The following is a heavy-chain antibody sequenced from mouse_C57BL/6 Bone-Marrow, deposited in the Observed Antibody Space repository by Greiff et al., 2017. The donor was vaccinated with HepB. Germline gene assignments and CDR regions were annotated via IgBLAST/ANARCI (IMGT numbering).Heavy chain of an antibody. Sequence: VQLQQSGPGLVKPSQSLSLTCSVTGYSITSGYYWNWIRQFPGNKLEWMGYISYDGSNNYNPSLKNRISITRDTSKNQFFLKLNSVTTEDTATYYCARAVWAHWGQGTLVTVSA. V-gene: IGHV3-6*01. CDR2: ISYDGSN. J-gene: IGHJ3*01. D-gene: IGHD2-10*02. CDR3: ARAVWAH. CDR1: GYSITSGYY.